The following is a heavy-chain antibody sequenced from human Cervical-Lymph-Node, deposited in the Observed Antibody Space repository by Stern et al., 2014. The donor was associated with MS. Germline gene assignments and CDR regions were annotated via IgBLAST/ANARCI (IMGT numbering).Heavy chain of an antibody. CDR3: AKGLFAVVTNDAFEM. J-gene: IGHJ3*02. CDR1: GFTLTRSG. CDR2: ISYDGTKK. D-gene: IGHD3-3*01. Sequence: VQLVESGGGVVQPGRSLRLSCEVSGFTLTRSGMHWVRQAPGKGLEWVAVISYDGTKKDYGDSVKGRITISRDNSKNTVYLEMHSLRPEDTAVYYCAKGLFAVVTNDAFEMWGQGTMVTVSS. V-gene: IGHV3-30*18.